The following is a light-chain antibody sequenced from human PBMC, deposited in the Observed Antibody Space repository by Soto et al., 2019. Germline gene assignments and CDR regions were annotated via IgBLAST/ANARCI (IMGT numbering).Light chain of an antibody. J-gene: IGKJ5*01. V-gene: IGKV3-15*01. CDR2: DTS. Sequence: EIVLTQSPATLSLSPGDRASLSCRASQSVSSKLAWYRQRPGQAPRLVIYDTSTRATGVPARFSGSGSGTEFTLTISSLQSEDFGVYYCQQYNDWFSITFGQGTRLEIK. CDR1: QSVSSK. CDR3: QQYNDWFSIT.